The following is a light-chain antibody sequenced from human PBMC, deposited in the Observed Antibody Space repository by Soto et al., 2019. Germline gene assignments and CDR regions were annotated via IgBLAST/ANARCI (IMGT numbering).Light chain of an antibody. J-gene: IGLJ2*01. CDR3: SSFAGNNNLV. V-gene: IGLV2-8*01. Sequence: QSALTQPPSASGSPGQSVTISCTGTSSDVGGYNYVSWYQQHPAKAPKLMISEVSKRPSGVPGRFSGSTSGNTASLTVSGLQAEDEADYYCSSFAGNNNLVFGGGTKLTVL. CDR1: SSDVGGYNY. CDR2: EVS.